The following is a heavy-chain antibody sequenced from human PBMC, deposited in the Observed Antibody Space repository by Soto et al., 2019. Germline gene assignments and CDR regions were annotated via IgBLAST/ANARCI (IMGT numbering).Heavy chain of an antibody. D-gene: IGHD3-10*01. J-gene: IGHJ6*02. Sequence: PSETLSLTCTVSGGSISGYYWSWIRQPPGKGLEWIGYMYNTGSTVYNPSFKSRVTISVDTSKNQFSLKLSSVTAADTAVYYCARDRVTMVRGPYYYYGMDVWGQGTTVTVSS. CDR1: GGSISGYY. CDR3: ARDRVTMVRGPYYYYGMDV. V-gene: IGHV4-4*08. CDR2: MYNTGST.